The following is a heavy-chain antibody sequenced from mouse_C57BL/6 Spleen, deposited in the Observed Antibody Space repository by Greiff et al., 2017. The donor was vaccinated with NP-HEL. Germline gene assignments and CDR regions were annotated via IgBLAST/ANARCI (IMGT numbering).Heavy chain of an antibody. CDR1: GYAFSSYW. Sequence: VQLQQSGAELVTPGASLKISCPASGYAFSSYWLNWVQQRPGKGIEWIGQIYPGDGDTNYYGKFKGKATLTADKSSSTAYMQLSSLTSEDSAVYVCAGGLYDYGDYWGQGTTLTVSS. CDR3: AGGLYDYGDY. V-gene: IGHV1-80*01. D-gene: IGHD2-4*01. J-gene: IGHJ2*01. CDR2: IYPGDGDT.